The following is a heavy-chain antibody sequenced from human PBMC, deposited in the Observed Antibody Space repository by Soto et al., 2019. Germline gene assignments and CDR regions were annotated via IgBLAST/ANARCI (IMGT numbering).Heavy chain of an antibody. CDR2: IYSGGST. CDR1: GFTVSSNY. CDR3: ARAGARQQVDRGLYYYYGMDV. J-gene: IGHJ6*02. Sequence: EVQLVESGGGLVQPGGSLRLSCAASGFTVSSNYMSWVRQAPGKGLEWVSVIYSGGSTYYADSVKGRFTISRDNSKTTRYLPMDGLWAEDKAVYYCARAGARQQVDRGLYYYYGMDVWGQGPTVTVCS. V-gene: IGHV3-66*01. D-gene: IGHD6-13*01.